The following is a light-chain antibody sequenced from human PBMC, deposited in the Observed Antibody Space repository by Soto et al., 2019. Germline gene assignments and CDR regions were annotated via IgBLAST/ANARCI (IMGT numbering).Light chain of an antibody. Sequence: EFVLTQSPGTLSLSPGERATLSCRASQSVSSNYLAWYQQKPGQAPRLLIYGASPRATGIADRFSGSGSGTDFTLSISRLEPEDFAVYYCHQYGSSPRTFGQGTKVQIK. V-gene: IGKV3-20*01. J-gene: IGKJ1*01. CDR2: GAS. CDR1: QSVSSNY. CDR3: HQYGSSPRT.